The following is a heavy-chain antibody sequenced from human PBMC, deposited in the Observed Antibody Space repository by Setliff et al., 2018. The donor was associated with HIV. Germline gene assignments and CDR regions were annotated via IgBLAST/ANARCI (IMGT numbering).Heavy chain of an antibody. D-gene: IGHD6-19*01. V-gene: IGHV1-69*04. CDR3: ARDSEPGIAVAGADAFDI. Sequence: SVKVSCKASGGTFSSYVINWVRQTPGQGLAWMGSIIPSLGVTNYAQKFLGRVTITADKSTNTAYMELSSLRSDDTAVYYCARDSEPGIAVAGADAFDIWGQGTMVTVSS. J-gene: IGHJ3*02. CDR1: GGTFSSYV. CDR2: IIPSLGVT.